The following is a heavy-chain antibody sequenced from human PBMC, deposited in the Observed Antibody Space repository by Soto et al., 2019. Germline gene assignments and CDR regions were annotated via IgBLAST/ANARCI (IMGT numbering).Heavy chain of an antibody. CDR1: GFSLSTSGVG. D-gene: IGHD2-2*01. J-gene: IGHJ4*02. V-gene: IGHV2-5*02. CDR3: AHTGVPTAMLLYYFDY. Sequence: QITLKESGPTLVKPTQTLTLTCTFSGFSLSTSGVGVGWIRQPPGKALEWLALIYWDDDKRYSPSLKSRLTITKDTYKNQVVLTMTNMDPMDTATYYCAHTGVPTAMLLYYFDYWGQGTLVTVSS. CDR2: IYWDDDK.